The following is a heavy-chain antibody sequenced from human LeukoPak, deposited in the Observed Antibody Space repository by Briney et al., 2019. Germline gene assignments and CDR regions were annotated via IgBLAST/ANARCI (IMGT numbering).Heavy chain of an antibody. V-gene: IGHV5-51*01. CDR2: RNPADSDT. D-gene: IGHD4-17*01. Sequence: GESLKISCKGSGYTFTSYWIGWVRQMPGKGLEWMGLRNPADSDTRYSPSFQGQVTISADKSISTAYLQWSSLKASDTAMYYCARHGSTVTTPLGYYYYYYMDVWGKGTTVTVSS. CDR3: ARHGSTVTTPLGYYYYYYMDV. CDR1: GYTFTSYW. J-gene: IGHJ6*03.